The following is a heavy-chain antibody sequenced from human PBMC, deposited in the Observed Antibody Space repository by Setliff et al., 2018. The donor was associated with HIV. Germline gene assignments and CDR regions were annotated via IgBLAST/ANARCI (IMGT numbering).Heavy chain of an antibody. J-gene: IGHJ3*02. CDR1: GYTFTSYG. CDR3: ASQGWGTAFDI. D-gene: IGHD7-27*01. V-gene: IGHV1-18*01. Sequence: GASVKVSCKASGYTFTSYGISWLRQAPGQGLEWMGWISAYNGDTQSTQRFQGRVTMTTDTSTNTAYMEVRSLRSDDTAVYYCASQGWGTAFDIWGQGTMVTVSS. CDR2: ISAYNGDT.